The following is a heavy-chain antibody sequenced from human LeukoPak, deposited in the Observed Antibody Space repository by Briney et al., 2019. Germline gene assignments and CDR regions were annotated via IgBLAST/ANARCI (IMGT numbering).Heavy chain of an antibody. V-gene: IGHV4-39*01. D-gene: IGHD3-22*01. CDR2: IYYSGST. Sequence: SETLSLTCTVSGGSISSSSYYWGWIRQPPGKGLEWIGSIYYSGSTYYNPSLKSRVTISVDTSKNQFSLKLSSVTAADTAVYYCARGGQLTRYYYDSSGYSLFDYWGQGTLVTVSS. J-gene: IGHJ4*02. CDR1: GGSISSSSYY. CDR3: ARGGQLTRYYYDSSGYSLFDY.